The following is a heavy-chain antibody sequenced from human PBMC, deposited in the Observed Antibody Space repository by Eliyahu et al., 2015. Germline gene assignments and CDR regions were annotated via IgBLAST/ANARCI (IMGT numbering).Heavy chain of an antibody. D-gene: IGHD1-26*01. V-gene: IGHV4-4*02. CDR3: AKQNKGVGSDXSFDY. CDR2: IYHSGST. Sequence: QVQLQXSXPGLXKPSGTLSLXCAVSGGSLSSSNWWXWVXXPPGKGLEWIGEIYHSGSTNYNPSLKSRVTISVDKSKNQFSLKLSSVTAADTAVYYCAKQNKGVGSDXSFDYWGQGTLVTVSS. J-gene: IGHJ4*02. CDR1: GGSLSSSNW.